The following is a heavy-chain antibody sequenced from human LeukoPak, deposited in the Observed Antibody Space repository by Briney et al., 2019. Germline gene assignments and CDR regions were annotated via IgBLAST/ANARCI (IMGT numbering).Heavy chain of an antibody. J-gene: IGHJ6*04. V-gene: IGHV1-3*01. CDR3: ARDLYGDYDYYYNGMDV. CDR2: INAGDGNT. CDR1: GYTFTSYA. D-gene: IGHD4-17*01. Sequence: ASVKVSCKASGYTFTSYAMHWVRQAPGQRLEWMGWINAGDGNTKYSQKFQGRVTITRDTSASTAYMELSSLRSEDTAVYYCARDLYGDYDYYYNGMDVWGKGTTVTVSS.